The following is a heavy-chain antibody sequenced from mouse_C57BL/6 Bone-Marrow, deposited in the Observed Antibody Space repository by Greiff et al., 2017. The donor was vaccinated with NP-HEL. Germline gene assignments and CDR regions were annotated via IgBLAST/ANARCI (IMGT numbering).Heavy chain of an antibody. J-gene: IGHJ2*01. D-gene: IGHD2-2*01. CDR3: ARREIYYGSHFDY. V-gene: IGHV1-26*01. CDR2: INPNNGGT. Sequence: EVQLQQSGPELVKPGASVKISCKASGYTFTDYYMNWVKQSHGKSLEWIGDINPNNGGTSYNQKFKGKATLTVDKSSSTAYMELRSLTSEDSAVYYCARREIYYGSHFDYWGQGTTLTVSS. CDR1: GYTFTDYY.